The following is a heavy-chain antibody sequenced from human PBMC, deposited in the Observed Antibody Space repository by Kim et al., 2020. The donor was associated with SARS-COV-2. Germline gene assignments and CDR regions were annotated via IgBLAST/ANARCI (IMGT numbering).Heavy chain of an antibody. J-gene: IGHJ5*02. D-gene: IGHD6-13*01. V-gene: IGHV4-38-2*02. CDR2: IYHSGST. Sequence: SETLSLTCTVSGYSISSGYYWGWIRQPPGKGLEWIGSIYHSGSTYYNPSLKSRVTISVDTSKNQFSLKLSSVTAADTAVYYCARDSNRRQQLTYRINNWFDPWGQGTLVTVSS. CDR3: ARDSNRRQQLTYRINNWFDP. CDR1: GYSISSGYY.